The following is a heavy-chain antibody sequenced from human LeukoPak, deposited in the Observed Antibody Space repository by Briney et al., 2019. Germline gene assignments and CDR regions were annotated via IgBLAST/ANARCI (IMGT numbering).Heavy chain of an antibody. CDR2: IYPGDSDT. V-gene: IGHV5-51*01. Sequence: RSGASLQISCKGSGYSFTSYWIGWVRQLPGKGLEWMGIIYPGDSDTRYSPSFQGQVTISADKSISTAYLQWSSLKASDTAMYYCARRPTTVTTTGAFDIWGQGTMVTVSS. D-gene: IGHD4-17*01. CDR3: ARRPTTVTTTGAFDI. CDR1: GYSFTSYW. J-gene: IGHJ3*02.